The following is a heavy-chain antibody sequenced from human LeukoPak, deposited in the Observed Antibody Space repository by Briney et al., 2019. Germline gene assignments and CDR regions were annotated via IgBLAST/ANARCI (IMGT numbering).Heavy chain of an antibody. CDR1: GFTFSSYA. D-gene: IGHD6-13*01. Sequence: GGSLRLSCAASGFTFSSYAMSWVRQAPGKVLEWVSAISGSGGSTYYADSVKGRFTISRDNSKNTLYLQMNSLRAEDTAVYYCAKGHEQQLALSDYWGQGTLVTVSS. V-gene: IGHV3-23*01. CDR2: ISGSGGST. J-gene: IGHJ4*02. CDR3: AKGHEQQLALSDY.